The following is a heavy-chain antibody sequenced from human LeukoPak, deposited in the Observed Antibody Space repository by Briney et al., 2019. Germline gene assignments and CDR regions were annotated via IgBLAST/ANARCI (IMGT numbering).Heavy chain of an antibody. V-gene: IGHV3-23*01. CDR2: ISGSGGST. Sequence: GGSLRLSCAASGFTFSSYGMSWVRQAPGKGLEWVSAISGSGGSTYYADSVKGRFTISRDNSKNTLYLQMNSLRAEDTAVYYCAKDRVYGYIPDYWGQGTLVTVSS. J-gene: IGHJ4*02. CDR3: AKDRVYGYIPDY. D-gene: IGHD5-24*01. CDR1: GFTFSSYG.